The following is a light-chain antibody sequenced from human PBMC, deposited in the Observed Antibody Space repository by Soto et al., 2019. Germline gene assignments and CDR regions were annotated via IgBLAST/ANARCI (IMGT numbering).Light chain of an antibody. CDR1: RSNIGSNT. J-gene: IGLJ2*01. CDR3: AAWDDSLNGVV. Sequence: QSVLTQPPSASGTPGQRVTISCSGSRSNIGSNTVNWYQQLPGTAPKLLIYSNNQRPSGVPDRFSGSKSGTSASLAISGLQSEDVADYYCAAWDDSLNGVVFGGGTKVTVL. CDR2: SNN. V-gene: IGLV1-44*01.